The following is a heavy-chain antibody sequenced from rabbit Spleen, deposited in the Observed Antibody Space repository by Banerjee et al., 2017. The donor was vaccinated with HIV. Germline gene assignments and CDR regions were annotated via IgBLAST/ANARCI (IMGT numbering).Heavy chain of an antibody. D-gene: IGHD6-1*01. CDR1: GFSFSDRDV. V-gene: IGHV1S45*01. CDR2: INAATGKP. J-gene: IGHJ4*01. CDR3: ARDRIYAGYAGFGYASMDYFDL. Sequence: QEQVKETGGGLVQPEGSLTLTCKASGFSFSDRDVMCWVRQAPGKGLEWIACINAATGKPVYATWAKGRFTISRTSSTTVTLRMTSLTAADTATYFCARDRIYAGYAGFGYASMDYFDLWGPGTLVTVS.